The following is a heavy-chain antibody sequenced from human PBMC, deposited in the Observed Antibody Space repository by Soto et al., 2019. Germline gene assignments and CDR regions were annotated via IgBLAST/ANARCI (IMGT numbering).Heavy chain of an antibody. Sequence: EVQLLESGGGLVQPGGSLRLSCAASGFTFSGYAMHWVRQAPGKGLEWVSTTSGSGGSTYYADSVKGRFTVSRDSFRNTLYLQMNSLRAEDTAVYYCAKVSTDYWLFDHWGQGALVTVSS. CDR3: AKVSTDYWLFDH. CDR1: GFTFSGYA. CDR2: TSGSGGST. D-gene: IGHD3-16*01. J-gene: IGHJ4*02. V-gene: IGHV3-23*01.